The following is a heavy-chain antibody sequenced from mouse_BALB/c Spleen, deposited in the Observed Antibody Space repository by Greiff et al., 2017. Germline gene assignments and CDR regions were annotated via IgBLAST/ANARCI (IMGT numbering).Heavy chain of an antibody. CDR3: ARGGIYYGNYFYYFDY. CDR2: ISYSGST. Sequence: VQLKESGPSLVKPSQTLSLTCSVTGDSITSGYWNWIRKFPGNKLEYMGYISYSGSTYYNPSLKSRISITRDTSKNQYYLQLNSVTTEDTATYYCARGGIYYGNYFYYFDYWGQGTTLTVSS. D-gene: IGHD2-1*01. CDR1: GDSITSGY. J-gene: IGHJ2*01. V-gene: IGHV3-8*02.